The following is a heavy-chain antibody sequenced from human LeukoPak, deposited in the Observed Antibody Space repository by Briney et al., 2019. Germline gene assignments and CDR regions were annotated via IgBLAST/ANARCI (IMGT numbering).Heavy chain of an antibody. CDR1: GGTFSSYA. Sequence: ASVKVSCESSGGTFSSYAISWVRQAPGQGREWMGWINPNHGDTNYAQKFQDRVSMTRDTSISTAYMHLSRLRSADTAVYYCARSPHILTGENFDYWGQGTLLTVSS. J-gene: IGHJ4*02. CDR2: INPNHGDT. CDR3: ARSPHILTGENFDY. D-gene: IGHD3-9*01. V-gene: IGHV1-2*02.